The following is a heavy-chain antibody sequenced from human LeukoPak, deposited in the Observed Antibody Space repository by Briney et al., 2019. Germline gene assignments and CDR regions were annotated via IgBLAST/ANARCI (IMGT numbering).Heavy chain of an antibody. Sequence: PGGSLRLSCATSGFSFSSYWMSWVRQAPGKGLEWVANIKKDGSEKYYVDSVKGRFTISRDNVKSSLYLQMNSLRAEDTAVYYCARRGDGGRSFDYWGQGTLVTVSS. CDR3: ARRGDGGRSFDY. CDR2: IKKDGSEK. J-gene: IGHJ4*02. D-gene: IGHD4-23*01. V-gene: IGHV3-7*03. CDR1: GFSFSSYW.